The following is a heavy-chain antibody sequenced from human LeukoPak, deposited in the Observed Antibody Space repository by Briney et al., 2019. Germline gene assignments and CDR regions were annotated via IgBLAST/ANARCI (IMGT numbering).Heavy chain of an antibody. Sequence: PRASVKVSCKASGGTFSSYAISWVRQAPGQGLEWMGGIIPIFGTANYAQKFQGRVTITTDESTSTAYMELSSLRSEDTAVYYCATDLTDHVLPYFWIEAQIAWGQGTLVTVSS. D-gene: IGHD3-16*01. CDR1: GGTFSSYA. CDR3: ATDLTDHVLPYFWIEAQIA. J-gene: IGHJ5*02. V-gene: IGHV1-69*05. CDR2: IIPIFGTA.